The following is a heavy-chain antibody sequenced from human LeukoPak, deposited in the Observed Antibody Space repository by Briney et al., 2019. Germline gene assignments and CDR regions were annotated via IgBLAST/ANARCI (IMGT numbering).Heavy chain of an antibody. J-gene: IGHJ6*02. CDR1: GGSITYYY. CDR2: IYYSGST. V-gene: IGHV4-59*01. D-gene: IGHD1-26*01. CDR3: ARDGKISPYYGMDV. Sequence: SETLSLTCTVSGGSITYYYWSWIRQTPGKGLEWIGYIYYSGSTDYNPSLKSRVTISVDTSKNQFSLRLSSVTAADTAVYYCARDGKISPYYGMDVWGQGTLVTVSS.